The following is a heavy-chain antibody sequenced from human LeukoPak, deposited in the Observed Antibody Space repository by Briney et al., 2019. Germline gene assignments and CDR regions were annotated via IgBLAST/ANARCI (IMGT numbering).Heavy chain of an antibody. CDR2: INHSGST. Sequence: SETLSLTCTVSGVSISSYYWSWIRQPPGKGLEWIGEINHSGSTNYNPSLKSRVTISVDTSKNQFSLKLSSVTAADTAVYYCARETYDSSGPGRRFDYWGQGTLVTVSS. V-gene: IGHV4-34*01. CDR3: ARETYDSSGPGRRFDY. J-gene: IGHJ4*02. D-gene: IGHD3-22*01. CDR1: GVSISSYY.